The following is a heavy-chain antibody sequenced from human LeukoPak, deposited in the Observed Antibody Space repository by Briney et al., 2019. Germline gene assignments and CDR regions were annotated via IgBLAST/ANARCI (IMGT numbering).Heavy chain of an antibody. Sequence: PSQTLSLTCTVSGGSISSGGYYWSWIRQPPGKGLEWIGEINHSGSTNYNPSLKSRVTISVDTSKNQFSLKLSSVTAADTAVYYCARLSRIVVVPAAIDPFDYWGQGTLVTVSS. CDR2: INHSGST. CDR3: ARLSRIVVVPAAIDPFDY. J-gene: IGHJ4*02. V-gene: IGHV4-30-2*01. CDR1: GGSISSGGYY. D-gene: IGHD2-2*02.